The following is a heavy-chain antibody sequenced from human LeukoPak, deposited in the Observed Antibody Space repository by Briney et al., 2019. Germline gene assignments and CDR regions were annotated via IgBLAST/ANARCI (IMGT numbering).Heavy chain of an antibody. Sequence: ASVKVSCKASGYTFTGYYMHWVRQAPGQGLEWMGGIIPIFDTANYVQKFQGRVTITADESTSTAYMELSSLRSEDTAVYYCARGLVDTIFGVGTLDYWGQGTLVTVSS. D-gene: IGHD3-3*01. CDR3: ARGLVDTIFGVGTLDY. CDR1: GYTFTGYY. CDR2: IIPIFDTA. V-gene: IGHV1-69*13. J-gene: IGHJ4*02.